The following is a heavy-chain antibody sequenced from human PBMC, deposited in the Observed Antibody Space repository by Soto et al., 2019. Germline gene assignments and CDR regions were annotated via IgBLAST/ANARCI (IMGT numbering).Heavy chain of an antibody. Sequence: GGSLRLSCAASGFTFSDYYMSWIRQAPGKGLEWVSYISSSGSTIYYADSVKGRFTISRDNAKNSLYLQMNSLRAEDTAVFSCAKDDRLSAVVTAIDYWGQGTLVTVSS. CDR2: ISSSGSTI. V-gene: IGHV3-11*01. D-gene: IGHD2-21*02. J-gene: IGHJ4*02. CDR1: GFTFSDYY. CDR3: AKDDRLSAVVTAIDY.